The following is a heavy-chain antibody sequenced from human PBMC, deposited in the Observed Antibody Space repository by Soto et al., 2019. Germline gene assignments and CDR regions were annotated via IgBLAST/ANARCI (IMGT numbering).Heavy chain of an antibody. D-gene: IGHD2-21*02. CDR3: ARDEYGGDSGYAMDV. Sequence: VKVSCKASGYTFTMYGFSWVRQAPGQGLEWMGWINPDNGDTNYAQKFQGRVAMITDTSTSTAYMELRSLRSDDTAVYYCARDEYGGDSGYAMDVWGQGTTVTVSS. CDR1: GYTFTMYG. V-gene: IGHV1-18*01. J-gene: IGHJ6*02. CDR2: INPDNGDT.